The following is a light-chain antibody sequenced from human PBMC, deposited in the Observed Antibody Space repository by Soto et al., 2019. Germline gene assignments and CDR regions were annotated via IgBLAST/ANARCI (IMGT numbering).Light chain of an antibody. CDR2: GAS. Sequence: EIVMTQSPATLSVSPGERATLSCRASQSVSSNLAWYQQKPGQAPRLLIYGASTRATGIPARFSGSGSGTEFHLTISSIQSADFAVYYCQHYNNWPRTFGQGTKVEIK. CDR1: QSVSSN. V-gene: IGKV3-15*01. J-gene: IGKJ1*01. CDR3: QHYNNWPRT.